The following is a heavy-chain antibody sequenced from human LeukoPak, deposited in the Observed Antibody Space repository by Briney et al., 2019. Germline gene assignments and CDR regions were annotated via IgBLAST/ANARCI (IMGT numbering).Heavy chain of an antibody. CDR1: GYTLTELS. CDR3: AKLYCSSASCYFPYHYYGLDL. D-gene: IGHD2-2*01. Sequence: ASVKVSCKVSGYTLTELSIHWVRQAPGKGLERMGGFDPEDGETVYAQKFQGKVTMTEDTSADTAYMELSSLRFEDTAVYYCAKLYCSSASCYFPYHYYGLDLWGQGTTVTVSS. CDR2: FDPEDGET. V-gene: IGHV1-24*01. J-gene: IGHJ6*02.